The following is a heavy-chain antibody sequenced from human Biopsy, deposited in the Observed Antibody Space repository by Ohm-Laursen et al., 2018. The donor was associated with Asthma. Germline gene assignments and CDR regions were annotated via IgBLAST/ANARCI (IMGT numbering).Heavy chain of an antibody. CDR2: VNTGNGDT. Sequence: AASVKVSCKASGYNFISFDIHWVRQAPGQRLEWMGWVNTGNGDTKYSQKFQGRVTITRDTSASTAYMELRSLRSEDTATYYCARTYYDFLTGQVKDVFGVWGQGTMVTVSS. J-gene: IGHJ3*01. V-gene: IGHV1-3*04. CDR1: GYNFISFD. D-gene: IGHD3-9*01. CDR3: ARTYYDFLTGQVKDVFGV.